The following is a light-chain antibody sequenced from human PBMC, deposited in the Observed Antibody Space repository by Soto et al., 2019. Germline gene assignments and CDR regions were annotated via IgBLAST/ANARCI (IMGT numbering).Light chain of an antibody. CDR1: SGSIASNY. CDR3: KAYDSSNWV. CDR2: EDN. Sequence: FMLTQPHSVSGSPGQTVTISCTRSSGSIASNYVLWYQQRPGSSPTTVLYEDNQRTSGVPDRFSGSIDSTSNSASLTISGLKTEDDSDYCCKAYDSSNWVFGGGTQLTVL. V-gene: IGLV6-57*01. J-gene: IGLJ3*02.